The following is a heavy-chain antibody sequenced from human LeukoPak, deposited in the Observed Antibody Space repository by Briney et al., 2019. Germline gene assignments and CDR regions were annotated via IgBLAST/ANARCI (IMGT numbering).Heavy chain of an antibody. CDR1: GYTFTSYG. V-gene: IGHV1-18*01. J-gene: IGHJ4*02. D-gene: IGHD3-10*01. CDR2: IGPYNGNT. CDR3: ARDQDSLVRGVIGY. Sequence: EASVKVSCKASGYTFTSYGISWVRRAPGQGLEWMGWIGPYNGNTNYAQNLQGRVTMTTDTSTSTAYMELGSLGSDDTAVYYCARDQDSLVRGVIGYWGQGTLVTVSS.